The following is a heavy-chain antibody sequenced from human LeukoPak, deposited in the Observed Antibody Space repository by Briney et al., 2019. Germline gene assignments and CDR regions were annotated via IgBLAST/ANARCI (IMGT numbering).Heavy chain of an antibody. V-gene: IGHV4-38-2*02. CDR1: GYSISRGYY. CDR3: ARDKFVVVPAALNNWFDP. J-gene: IGHJ5*02. CDR2: IYRDGST. Sequence: PSETLSLTCAVSGYSISRGYYWGWSRQSPGKGLEWIGSIYRDGSTYYNPSLKSRVIISVDTSENQFSLKPNSVTAADTAVYYCARDKFVVVPAALNNWFDPWGRGTLVTVSS. D-gene: IGHD2-2*01.